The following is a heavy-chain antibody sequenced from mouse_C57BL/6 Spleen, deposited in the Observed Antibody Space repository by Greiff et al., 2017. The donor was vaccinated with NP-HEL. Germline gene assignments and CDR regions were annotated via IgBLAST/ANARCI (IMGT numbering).Heavy chain of an antibody. Sequence: QVQLQQSGAELVKPGASVKISCKASGYAFSSYWMNWVKQRPGKGLEWIGQIYPGDGDTNYNGKFKGKATLTADKSSSTAYMQLSSLTSEDSAVYFCARWETAQATFFDYWGQGTTLTVSS. D-gene: IGHD3-2*02. V-gene: IGHV1-80*01. CDR3: ARWETAQATFFDY. J-gene: IGHJ2*01. CDR2: IYPGDGDT. CDR1: GYAFSSYW.